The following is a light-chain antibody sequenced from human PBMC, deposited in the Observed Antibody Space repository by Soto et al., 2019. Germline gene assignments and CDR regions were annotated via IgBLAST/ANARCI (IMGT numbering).Light chain of an antibody. CDR3: QQRSNWPLT. J-gene: IGKJ4*01. V-gene: IGKV3-11*01. CDR1: QSVNSD. Sequence: DIVLTQSPATLPSSPGERVTFSCRASQSVNSDIIWYQQKPGQAPRLLIYDAYTRATGIPARFSGSGSGTDFTLTISSLEPEDSALYFCQQRSNWPLTFGGGTKVEI. CDR2: DAY.